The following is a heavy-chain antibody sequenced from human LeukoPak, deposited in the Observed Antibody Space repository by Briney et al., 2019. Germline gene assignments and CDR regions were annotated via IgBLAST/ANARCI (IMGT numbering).Heavy chain of an antibody. J-gene: IGHJ4*02. D-gene: IGHD5-18*01. CDR1: GGSISSSSYY. Sequence: SETLSLTCTVSGGSISSSSYYWGWIRQPPGKGLEWIGSIYYSGSTYYNPSLKSRVTISVDTSKNQFSLKLSSVTAADTAVYYCARAGPYGYGDFDYWGQGTLVTVSS. V-gene: IGHV4-39*07. CDR3: ARAGPYGYGDFDY. CDR2: IYYSGST.